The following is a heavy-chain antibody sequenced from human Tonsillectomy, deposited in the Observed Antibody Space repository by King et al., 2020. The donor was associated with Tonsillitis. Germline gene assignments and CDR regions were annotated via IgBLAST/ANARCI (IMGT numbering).Heavy chain of an antibody. V-gene: IGHV3-53*01. Sequence: VQLVESGGGLIQPGGSLRLSCAASGFTVSRNSMNWVRQAPGKGLEWVSVLYTGGTTYYADSVKGRFTISRDNSKNTLYLQMNSLRAEDTAVYYCATRIYYVSGSHESYGAYNDSDPAGVDVWGQGTTVTVSS. D-gene: IGHD3-16*01. CDR1: GFTVSRNS. CDR2: LYTGGTT. J-gene: IGHJ6*02. CDR3: ATRIYYVSGSHESYGAYNDSDPAGVDV.